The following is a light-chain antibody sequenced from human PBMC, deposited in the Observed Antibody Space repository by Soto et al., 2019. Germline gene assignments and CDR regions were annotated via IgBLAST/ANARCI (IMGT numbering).Light chain of an antibody. J-gene: IGLJ2*01. V-gene: IGLV2-14*01. CDR3: SSFSSITREV. Sequence: QSALTQPASVSGSPGQSITISCTGTSSDVGGYSYVSWYQQHPGKTPKLMIYEVSNRPSGVSHHFSGSKSGNTASLTISGLQTEDEADYYCSSFSSITREVFGGGTKVTVL. CDR1: SSDVGGYSY. CDR2: EVS.